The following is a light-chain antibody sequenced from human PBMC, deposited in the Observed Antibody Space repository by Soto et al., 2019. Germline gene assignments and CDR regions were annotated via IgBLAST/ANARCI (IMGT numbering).Light chain of an antibody. Sequence: EIAMTQSPATLSVSPGERATLSCRASQSVNSNLAWYQQKPGQAPRRLIYGASTRATRIPARFSGSGSGTEFTFTISSLQSQGFAVYSCQQYNNWPLTLGGGTKVESK. V-gene: IGKV3-15*01. CDR3: QQYNNWPLT. CDR1: QSVNSN. J-gene: IGKJ4*01. CDR2: GAS.